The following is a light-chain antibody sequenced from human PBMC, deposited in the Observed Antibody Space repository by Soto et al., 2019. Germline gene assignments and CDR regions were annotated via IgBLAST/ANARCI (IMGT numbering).Light chain of an antibody. CDR3: QQYNNWPPLT. CDR2: GAS. Sequence: EIVMTQSPATLSVSPGERVTLSCRASQSVSSNLVWYQPKPGQAPRLLIYGASTRATGIPARFSGSGSGTEFTLTISSLQSEDFAVYYCQQYNNWPPLTFGGGTKVEIK. CDR1: QSVSSN. V-gene: IGKV3-15*01. J-gene: IGKJ4*01.